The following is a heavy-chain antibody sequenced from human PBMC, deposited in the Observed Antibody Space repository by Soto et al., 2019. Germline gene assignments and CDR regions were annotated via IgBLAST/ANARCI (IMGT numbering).Heavy chain of an antibody. CDR3: AGGTLYLDY. Sequence: EVQLVESGGGLVQPGGSLRLSCAASAFTLSDSWMTWVRQAPGKGLQWVANIKQDGSEKYYVDSVKGRFTISRDNAKNSPYLQMNSVSAEDTAVYYSAGGTLYLDYWGQGSLVTVSS. CDR1: AFTLSDSW. D-gene: IGHD3-16*02. J-gene: IGHJ4*02. V-gene: IGHV3-7*01. CDR2: IKQDGSEK.